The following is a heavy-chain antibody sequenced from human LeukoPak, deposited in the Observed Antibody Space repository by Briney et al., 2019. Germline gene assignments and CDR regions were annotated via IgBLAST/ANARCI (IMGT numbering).Heavy chain of an antibody. V-gene: IGHV3-23*01. Sequence: GGSLRLSCAASGFTFRSYAIYWVGQAPGKGLEWVSGISGGGGDTYFADSVRGRFTIFRDNSKNTVFLQMDSLRAEDTAVYYCAKTTDGYSSGRYPGWPIDYRGQGTLVTVYS. D-gene: IGHD6-19*01. CDR3: AKTTDGYSSGRYPGWPIDY. CDR2: ISGGGGDT. J-gene: IGHJ4*02. CDR1: GFTFRSYA.